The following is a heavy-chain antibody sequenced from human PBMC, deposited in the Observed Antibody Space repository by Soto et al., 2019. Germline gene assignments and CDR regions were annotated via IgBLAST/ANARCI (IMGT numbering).Heavy chain of an antibody. CDR1: GLTFSSNW. V-gene: IGHV3-74*01. CDR3: ARAIDYYESSGYYPFDY. CDR2: INGGGSST. D-gene: IGHD3-22*01. J-gene: IGHJ4*02. Sequence: GGSLRLSCAASGLTFSSNWMHWFRQAPGKGLVWVSRINGGGSSTSYAASVKGRFTISRDNAKNTLYLQMNSLRAEDTAVYYCARAIDYYESSGYYPFDYWGQGSLVTVSS.